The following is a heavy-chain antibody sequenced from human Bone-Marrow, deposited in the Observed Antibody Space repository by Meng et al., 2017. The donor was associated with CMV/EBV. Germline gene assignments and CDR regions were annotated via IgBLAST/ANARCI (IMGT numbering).Heavy chain of an antibody. CDR3: ARAERFSKRFDP. J-gene: IGHJ5*02. V-gene: IGHV4-34*01. CDR2: INHSEST. CDR1: GGSFSGYY. Sequence: SETLSLTCAVYGGSFSGYYWTWIRQPPGKGLEWIGEINHSESTSYNPSLKSRVTISVDTSKNQFSLKLSSVTAADTAVYYCARAERFSKRFDPWGQGTLVTVSS. D-gene: IGHD1-1*01.